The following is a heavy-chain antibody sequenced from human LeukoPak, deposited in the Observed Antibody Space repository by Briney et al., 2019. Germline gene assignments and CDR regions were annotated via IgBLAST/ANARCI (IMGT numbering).Heavy chain of an antibody. CDR3: AREVGATDY. Sequence: PGGSLRLSCAASGFTFSGYAMSWVRQAPGKGLEWLSVISGSGDSTHYADSVTGRFTISRDISKNTLYLQMNSLRAEDTAVYYCAREVGATDYWGQGTKVTVSS. D-gene: IGHD1-26*01. J-gene: IGHJ4*02. CDR1: GFTFSGYA. CDR2: ISGSGDST. V-gene: IGHV3-23*01.